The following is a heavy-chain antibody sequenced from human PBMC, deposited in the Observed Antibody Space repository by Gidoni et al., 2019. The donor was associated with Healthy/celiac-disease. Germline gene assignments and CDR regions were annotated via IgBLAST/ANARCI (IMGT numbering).Heavy chain of an antibody. CDR3: VSRTSYYEPPNFDY. V-gene: IGHV3-64D*06. CDR2: ISSNGGST. CDR1: GFTFRSYA. J-gene: IGHJ4*02. D-gene: IGHD2-2*01. Sequence: EVQLVESGGGLVQPGGSLRLSCSASGFTFRSYAMHWVRQAPGKGLEYVSAISSNGGSTYYADSVKGRFTISRDNSKNTLYLQMSSLRAEDTAVYYCVSRTSYYEPPNFDYWGQGTLVTVSS.